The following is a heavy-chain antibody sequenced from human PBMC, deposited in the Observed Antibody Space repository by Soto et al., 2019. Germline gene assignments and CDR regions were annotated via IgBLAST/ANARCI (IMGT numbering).Heavy chain of an antibody. V-gene: IGHV3-33*06. Sequence: PGGSLRLSCAASGFTFSSYGMHWVRQAPGKGLEWVAVIWYDGSNKYYADSVKGRFTISRDSSKNTLYLQMNSLRAEDTAVYYCAKDPGRDYYDSSGYYPPSLGQGTLVTVSS. CDR2: IWYDGSNK. CDR1: GFTFSSYG. CDR3: AKDPGRDYYDSSGYYPPS. J-gene: IGHJ5*02. D-gene: IGHD3-22*01.